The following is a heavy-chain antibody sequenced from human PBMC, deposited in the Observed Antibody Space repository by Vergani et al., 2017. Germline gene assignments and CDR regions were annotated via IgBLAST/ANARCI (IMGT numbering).Heavy chain of an antibody. V-gene: IGHV1-3*01. CDR1: GYTFTSYA. CDR3: ARVSAAAGILLDYYGMDV. CDR2: INAGNGNT. Sequence: QVQLVQSGAEVKKPGASVKVSCKASGYTFTSYAMHWVRQAPGQRLEWMGWINAGNGNTKYSQKFQGRVTITRETSASTAYMELSSLRSEDTAVYYCARVSAAAGILLDYYGMDVWGQGTTVTVSS. D-gene: IGHD6-13*01. J-gene: IGHJ6*02.